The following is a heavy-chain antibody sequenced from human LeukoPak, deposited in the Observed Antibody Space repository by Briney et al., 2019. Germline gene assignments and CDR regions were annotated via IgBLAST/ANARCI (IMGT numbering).Heavy chain of an antibody. D-gene: IGHD3-22*01. CDR1: GFTFSDYY. CDR2: ISTSGSTI. Sequence: TGGSLRLSCAASGFTFSDYYMSWIRQAPGKGLEWVSYISTSGSTISYADSVKGRFTISRDNAKNSLYLQMNSLRAEDTAVYYCARDGTYYYDSKGAFDIWGQGTMVTVSS. CDR3: ARDGTYYYDSKGAFDI. V-gene: IGHV3-11*04. J-gene: IGHJ3*02.